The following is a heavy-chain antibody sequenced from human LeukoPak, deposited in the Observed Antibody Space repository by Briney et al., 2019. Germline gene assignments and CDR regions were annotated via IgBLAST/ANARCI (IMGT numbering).Heavy chain of an antibody. Sequence: SLRLSCAASGFTFDDYAMHWVRQTPGKCLEWVSSISWNSGSIVYADSVKGRFTISRDNAKKSPYLQMNSLRAEDTALYYCAKGLRGYSYGYDYWGQGTLVTVSS. V-gene: IGHV3-9*01. CDR3: AKGLRGYSYGYDY. CDR1: GFTFDDYA. J-gene: IGHJ4*02. CDR2: ISWNSGSI. D-gene: IGHD5-18*01.